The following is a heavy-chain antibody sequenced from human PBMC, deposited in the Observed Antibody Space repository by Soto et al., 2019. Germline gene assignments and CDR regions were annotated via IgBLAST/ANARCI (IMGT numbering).Heavy chain of an antibody. D-gene: IGHD1-26*01. Sequence: EVQLLESGGCLVQPGGSLRLSCAASGFTFSIYAMNWVRQAPGKGLEWVAGIIGAGAPYYADPVKGRFTISRDNSKNTLYLQINSLRDEDTALYFCAKDVTPDSRWDIDYWGQGTLVTVSS. CDR1: GFTFSIYA. CDR2: IIGAGAP. CDR3: AKDVTPDSRWDIDY. V-gene: IGHV3-23*01. J-gene: IGHJ4*02.